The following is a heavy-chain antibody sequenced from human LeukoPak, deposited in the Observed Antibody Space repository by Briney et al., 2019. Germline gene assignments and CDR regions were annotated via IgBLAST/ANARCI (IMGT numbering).Heavy chain of an antibody. D-gene: IGHD5-12*01. Sequence: GGSLRLSCAASGFTFSSYSMNWVRQAPGKGLEWVSSISSSSYIYYADSVKGRFTISRDNAKNSLYLQMNSLRAEDTAVYYCARLGNSGYDVDYWGQGTLVTVSS. J-gene: IGHJ4*02. V-gene: IGHV3-21*01. CDR2: ISSSSYI. CDR3: ARLGNSGYDVDY. CDR1: GFTFSSYS.